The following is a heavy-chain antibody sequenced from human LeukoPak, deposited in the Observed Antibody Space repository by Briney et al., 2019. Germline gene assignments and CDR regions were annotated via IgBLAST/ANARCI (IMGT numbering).Heavy chain of an antibody. CDR3: ARGASSTSDAFDI. V-gene: IGHV1-2*02. Sequence: GASVKVSCKASGYTFTGYYMHWVRQAPGQGLEWMGWINPNSGGTNYAQKFQGRVTMPRDTSISTAYMELSRLRSDDTAVYYCARGASSTSDAFDIWGQGTMVTVSS. J-gene: IGHJ3*02. CDR2: INPNSGGT. D-gene: IGHD2-2*01. CDR1: GYTFTGYY.